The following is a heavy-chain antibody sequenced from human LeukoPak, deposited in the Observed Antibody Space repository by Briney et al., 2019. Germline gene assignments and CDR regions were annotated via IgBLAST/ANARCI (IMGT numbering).Heavy chain of an antibody. J-gene: IGHJ4*02. CDR1: GGSISSSNW. CDR3: ARDRYYYGSGSYHFDY. V-gene: IGHV4-4*02. Sequence: SGTLSLTCAVSGGSISSSNWWSWVRQSPGKGLEWIGRIYTSGSTNYNPSLKSRVTMSVDMSKNQFSLKLSSVTAADTAVYYCARDRYYYGSGSYHFDYWGQGTLVTVSS. D-gene: IGHD3-10*01. CDR2: IYTSGST.